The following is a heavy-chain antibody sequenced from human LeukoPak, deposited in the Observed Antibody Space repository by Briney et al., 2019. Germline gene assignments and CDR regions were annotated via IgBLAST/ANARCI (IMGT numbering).Heavy chain of an antibody. CDR3: ARGSRLTVTTPH. V-gene: IGHV1-8*01. CDR2: MNPNSGNT. Sequence: GASVKVSCKASGYTFTSYDINWVRQATGQGLEWMGWMNPNSGNTGYAQKFQGRVTMTTNTSITTAYMELSSLRSEDTAVYCARGSRLTVTTPHWGQGTLVTVSS. J-gene: IGHJ4*02. D-gene: IGHD4-17*01. CDR1: GYTFTSYD.